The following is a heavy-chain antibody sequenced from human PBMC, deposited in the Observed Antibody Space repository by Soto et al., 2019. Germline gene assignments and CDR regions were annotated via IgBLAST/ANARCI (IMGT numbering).Heavy chain of an antibody. J-gene: IGHJ6*03. CDR3: AKADSKYCSSTSCYDYYYYMDV. CDR2: ISGSGGST. V-gene: IGHV3-23*01. CDR1: GFTFSSYA. D-gene: IGHD2-2*01. Sequence: GGSLRLSCAASGFTFSSYAMSWVRQAPGKGLEWVSAISGSGGSTYYADSVKGRFTISRDNSKNTLYLQMNSLRAEDTAVYYCAKADSKYCSSTSCYDYYYYMDVWGKGTTVTVSS.